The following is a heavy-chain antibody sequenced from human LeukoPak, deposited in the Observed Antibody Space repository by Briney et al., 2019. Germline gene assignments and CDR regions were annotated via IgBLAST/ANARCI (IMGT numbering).Heavy chain of an antibody. D-gene: IGHD3-22*01. V-gene: IGHV3-30*02. CDR1: GFTFSSYG. Sequence: PGGSLRLSCAASGFTFSSYGMHWVRQAPGKGLEWVAFIRYDGSNKYYADSVKGRFTISRDNSKNTLYLQMNSLRAEDTAVYYCAKESDSSGYPAPFDYWGQGTLVTVSS. CDR2: IRYDGSNK. CDR3: AKESDSSGYPAPFDY. J-gene: IGHJ4*02.